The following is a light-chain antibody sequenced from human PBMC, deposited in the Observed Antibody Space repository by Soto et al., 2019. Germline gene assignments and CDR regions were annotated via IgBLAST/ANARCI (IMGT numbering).Light chain of an antibody. Sequence: VMTQSPFTVSVSPGDRVTLYCRASQTVRSNLVWYQQKPGQAPRVLIHGASTRATGIPDRFSGSGSGTGFTLTISSLLSEDFAVYYCQQYNDWPRTFGQGTKVDIK. J-gene: IGKJ1*01. CDR3: QQYNDWPRT. CDR1: QTVRSN. CDR2: GAS. V-gene: IGKV3-15*01.